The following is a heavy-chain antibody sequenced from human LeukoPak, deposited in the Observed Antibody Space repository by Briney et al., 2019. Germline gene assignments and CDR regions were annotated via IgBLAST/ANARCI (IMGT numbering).Heavy chain of an antibody. D-gene: IGHD4-23*01. CDR1: GGSISTSAYY. CDR2: INHSGST. Sequence: SETLSLTCIVSGGSISTSAYYWRWIRQPPGRGLEWIGEINHSGSTNYNPSLKSRVTISVDTSKNQFSLKLSSVTAADTAVYYCATNDGGNSEGLNDYWGQGTLVTVSS. CDR3: ATNDGGNSEGLNDY. J-gene: IGHJ4*02. V-gene: IGHV4-39*07.